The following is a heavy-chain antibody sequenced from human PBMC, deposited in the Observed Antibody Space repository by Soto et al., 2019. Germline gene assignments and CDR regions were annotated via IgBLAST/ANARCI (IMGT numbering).Heavy chain of an antibody. CDR1: GGSISSGW. Sequence: QVQLQESGPGLVKPSGTLSLTCAVSGGSISSGWWTWVRQPPGKGLEWIGEILYSGRTNYNSSLNSRVTISIDKSKKQFSLNLSSVTAADTAVYYCSSRITDAPTWGQGTLVTASS. CDR2: ILYSGRT. V-gene: IGHV4-4*02. CDR3: SSRITDAPT. D-gene: IGHD2-2*01. J-gene: IGHJ5*02.